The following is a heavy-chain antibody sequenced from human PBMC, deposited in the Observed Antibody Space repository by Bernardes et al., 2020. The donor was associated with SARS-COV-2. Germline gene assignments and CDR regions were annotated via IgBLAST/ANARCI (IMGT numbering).Heavy chain of an antibody. CDR1: GYTFTGYY. V-gene: IGHV1-2*02. D-gene: IGHD3-3*01. CDR3: ARGSYNFWSGYLFDP. Sequence: ASVKVSCKASGYTFTGYYMHWVRQAPGQGLEWMGLITPKSGGTNYTQKFQGRVTLTRDTSISTAYMELSRLRSDDTAVYYCARGSYNFWSGYLFDPWGQGTLVTVSS. CDR2: ITPKSGGT. J-gene: IGHJ5*02.